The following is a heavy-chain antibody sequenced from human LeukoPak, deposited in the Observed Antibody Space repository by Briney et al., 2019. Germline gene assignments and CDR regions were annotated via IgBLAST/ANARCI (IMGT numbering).Heavy chain of an antibody. D-gene: IGHD3-22*01. CDR2: ISAYNGNT. CDR3: ARDFRDYDSSGYYYENWFDP. V-gene: IGHV1-18*01. J-gene: IGHJ5*02. CDR1: GYTLTSYG. Sequence: GASVKVSCKASGYTLTSYGISWVRQAPGQGLEWMGWISAYNGNTNYAQKLQGRVTMTTDTSTSTAYMELRSLRSDDTAVYYCARDFRDYDSSGYYYENWFDPWGQGTLVTVSS.